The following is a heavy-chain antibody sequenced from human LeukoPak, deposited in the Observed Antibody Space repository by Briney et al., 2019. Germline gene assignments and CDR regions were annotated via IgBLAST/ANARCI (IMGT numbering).Heavy chain of an antibody. Sequence: GGSLRLSCAASGFTFSSYSMNWVRQAPGKGLEWVSSIFPSGSSTYYADSVKGRFTISRDNSKNTLFLQMNSLRAEDTAMYYCVRGIGSPDYWGQGTLVTVSS. D-gene: IGHD2-21*01. CDR1: GFTFSSYS. J-gene: IGHJ4*02. V-gene: IGHV3-23*01. CDR3: VRGIGSPDY. CDR2: IFPSGSST.